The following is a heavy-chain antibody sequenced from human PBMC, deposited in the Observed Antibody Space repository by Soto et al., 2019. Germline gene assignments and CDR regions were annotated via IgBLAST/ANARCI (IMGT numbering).Heavy chain of an antibody. J-gene: IGHJ4*02. CDR3: ARDRLRGYDSSGFYS. D-gene: IGHD3-22*01. CDR1: GYTFTSYG. V-gene: IGHV1-18*01. Sequence: ASVKVSCKASGYTFTSYGISWVRQAPGQGLEWMGWISAYNGNTNYAQKFQDRVTMTTATSTNTAYMELRSLRSDDTAIYYCARDRLRGYDSSGFYSWGQGTMVTVSS. CDR2: ISAYNGNT.